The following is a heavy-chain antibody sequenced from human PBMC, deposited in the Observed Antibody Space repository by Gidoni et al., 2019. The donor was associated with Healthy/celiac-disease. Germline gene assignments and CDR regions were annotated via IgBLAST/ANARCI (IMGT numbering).Heavy chain of an antibody. CDR3: ARALTGPPPWIHDAFDI. D-gene: IGHD5-18*01. CDR1: GFTFSSYS. Sequence: EVQLVESGGGLVKPGGSLRLSCAASGFTFSSYSMNWVRQAPGKGLEWVSSSSSSSSYIYYADSVKGRFTISRDNAKNSLYLQMNSLRAEDTAVYYCARALTGPPPWIHDAFDIWGQGTMVTVSS. J-gene: IGHJ3*02. V-gene: IGHV3-21*01. CDR2: SSSSSSYI.